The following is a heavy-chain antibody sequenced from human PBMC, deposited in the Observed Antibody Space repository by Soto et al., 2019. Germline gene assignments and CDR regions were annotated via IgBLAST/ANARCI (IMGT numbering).Heavy chain of an antibody. CDR1: GFTFNNYA. CDR2: ISGSGDST. V-gene: IGHV3-23*01. CDR3: AKCPPYGDYTDY. J-gene: IGHJ4*02. D-gene: IGHD4-17*01. Sequence: PGGSLRLSCAASGFTFNNYAMSWVRQAPGKGLEWVSAISGSGDSTYYADSVKGRFTISRDNSKNTLYLQMNSLRAEDTAVYYCAKCPPYGDYTDYWGQGTLVTVSS.